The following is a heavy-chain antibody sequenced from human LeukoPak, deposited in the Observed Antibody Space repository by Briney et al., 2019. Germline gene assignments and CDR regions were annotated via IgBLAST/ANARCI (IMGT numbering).Heavy chain of an antibody. CDR2: IYHSGST. D-gene: IGHD3-22*01. J-gene: IGHJ6*02. CDR1: GGSISSGGYS. V-gene: IGHV4-30-2*01. Sequence: PSETLSLTCAVSGGSISSGGYSWSWIRQPPGKGLEWIGYIYHSGSTYYNPSLKSRVTISVDRSKNQFSLKLSSVTAADTAVYYCARGPVFDIWGQGTTVTVSS. CDR3: ARGPVFDI.